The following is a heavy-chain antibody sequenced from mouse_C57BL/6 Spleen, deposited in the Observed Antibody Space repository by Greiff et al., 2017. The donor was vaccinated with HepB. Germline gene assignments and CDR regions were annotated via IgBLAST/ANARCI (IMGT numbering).Heavy chain of an antibody. CDR1: GYTFTSYW. Sequence: VQLQQPGAELVKPGASVKMSCKASGYTFTSYWITWVKQRPGQGLEWIGDIYPGSGSTNYNEKFKSKATLTVDTSSSTAFMQLSSLTSEDSAVYYCAREIYYDYDKYYFDYWGQGTTLTVSS. CDR3: AREIYYDYDKYYFDY. V-gene: IGHV1-55*01. D-gene: IGHD2-4*01. CDR2: IYPGSGST. J-gene: IGHJ2*01.